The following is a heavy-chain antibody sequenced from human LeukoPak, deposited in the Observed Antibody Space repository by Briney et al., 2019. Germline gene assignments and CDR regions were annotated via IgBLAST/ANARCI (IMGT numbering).Heavy chain of an antibody. J-gene: IGHJ5*02. CDR3: TRAVGTANWFDP. Sequence: GGSLRLSCAASGFTFSGYEMNWVRQAPGKGLEWLSFISSSGNTKYYADSVKGRFTISRDNPKNSLYLQMSSLRAEDTAVYYCTRAVGTANWFDPWGQGTLVTVSP. V-gene: IGHV3-48*03. CDR2: ISSSGNTK. D-gene: IGHD2-8*02. CDR1: GFTFSGYE.